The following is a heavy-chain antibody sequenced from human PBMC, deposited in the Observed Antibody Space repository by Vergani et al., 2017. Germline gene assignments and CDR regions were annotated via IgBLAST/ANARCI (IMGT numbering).Heavy chain of an antibody. V-gene: IGHV1-69*12. CDR3: AGAPLANYSGSISYLPRIDP. CDR1: GGTFSSYA. Sequence: QVQLVQSGAEVKKPGSSVKVSCKVSGGTFSSYAISWVRQAPGQGLEWRGGIIPNFGTANYAQKFQGRVTITADESTSKASMVLSSLRSEDTAVYYCAGAPLANYSGSISYLPRIDPWGQGTLVTVSS. CDR2: IIPNFGTA. D-gene: IGHD3-10*01. J-gene: IGHJ5*02.